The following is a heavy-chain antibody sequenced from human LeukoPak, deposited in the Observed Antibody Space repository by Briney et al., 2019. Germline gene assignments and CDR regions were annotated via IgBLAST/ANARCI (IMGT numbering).Heavy chain of an antibody. CDR1: GGSISSYH. Sequence: SETLSLTCTVSGGSISSYHWSWIRQPPGKGLEWIGYIYYSGSTNYNPSLKSRVTISVDTSKNQFSLKLSSETAADTAVYYCARQQQRANWFDPWGQGTLVTVSS. J-gene: IGHJ5*02. D-gene: IGHD6-13*01. V-gene: IGHV4-59*08. CDR3: ARQQQRANWFDP. CDR2: IYYSGST.